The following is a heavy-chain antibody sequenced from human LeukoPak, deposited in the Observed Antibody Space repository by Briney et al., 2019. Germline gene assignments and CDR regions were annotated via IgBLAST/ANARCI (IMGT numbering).Heavy chain of an antibody. V-gene: IGHV4-30-2*01. CDR2: IYYSGST. CDR3: ARVWRDDTFDY. Sequence: SETLSLTCTVSGDSISSSGSYWTWIRQPPGKGLEWIGYIYYSGSTYYTPSLKSRVTISVDRSKNQFSLELGSLTAADTAVYYCARVWRDDTFDYWGQGTLVTVSS. J-gene: IGHJ4*02. CDR1: GDSISSSGSY. D-gene: IGHD3-3*01.